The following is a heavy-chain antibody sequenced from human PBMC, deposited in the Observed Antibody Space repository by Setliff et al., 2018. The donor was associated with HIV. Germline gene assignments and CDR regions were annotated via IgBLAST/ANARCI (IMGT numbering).Heavy chain of an antibody. Sequence: SETLXXTCNVSGDSISTGSYHWGWIRQPPGXXLEWIGSIYYSGSTAYNWSLKSRVTISVDSSRSQFSLRLRSVTAADTAVYYCARHVHWSGPYYYNYYYIDVWGQGATVTVSS. CDR1: GDSISTGSYH. D-gene: IGHD3-3*01. J-gene: IGHJ6*03. CDR3: ARHVHWSGPYYYNYYYIDV. V-gene: IGHV4-39*01. CDR2: IYYSGST.